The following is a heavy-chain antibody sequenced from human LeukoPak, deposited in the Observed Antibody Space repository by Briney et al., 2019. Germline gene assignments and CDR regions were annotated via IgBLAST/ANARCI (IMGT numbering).Heavy chain of an antibody. CDR1: GYTFTSYG. J-gene: IGHJ4*02. D-gene: IGHD3-22*01. CDR2: ISAYNGNT. Sequence: ASVKVSCKASGYTFTSYGISWVRQAPGQGLEWMGWISAYNGNTNFAQNLQGRVTMTTDTSTSTAYMELRSLRSDDTAVYYSARDYYDSSGYYRGGDYFDYWGQGTLVTVSS. V-gene: IGHV1-18*01. CDR3: ARDYYDSSGYYRGGDYFDY.